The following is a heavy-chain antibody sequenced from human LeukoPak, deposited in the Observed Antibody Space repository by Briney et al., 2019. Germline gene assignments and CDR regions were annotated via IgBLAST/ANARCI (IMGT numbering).Heavy chain of an antibody. D-gene: IGHD2-15*01. CDR2: ISWNSGSI. J-gene: IGHJ6*02. V-gene: IGHV3-9*01. CDR3: ARVYCSGGSCYQYYYYYGMDV. CDR1: GFTFDDYA. Sequence: GGSLRLSCAASGFTFDDYAMHWVRQAPGKGLEWVSGISWNSGSIGYADPVKGRFTISRDNAKNSLYLQMNSLRAEDTAVYYCARVYCSGGSCYQYYYYYGMDVWGQGTTVTVSS.